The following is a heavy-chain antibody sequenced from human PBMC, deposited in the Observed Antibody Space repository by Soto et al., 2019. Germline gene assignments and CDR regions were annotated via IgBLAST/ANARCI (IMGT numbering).Heavy chain of an antibody. D-gene: IGHD2-21*02. Sequence: SATLSLTCSVSGGSIKNYYWNWIRQAPGKGLEWIGYIYYSGSTNYHPSLKSRVTISVDTSKNQFSLKLSSVTAADTAVYYCARASTDYYFDYWGQGTLVTVSS. CDR3: ARASTDYYFDY. CDR1: GGSIKNYY. V-gene: IGHV4-59*12. J-gene: IGHJ4*02. CDR2: IYYSGST.